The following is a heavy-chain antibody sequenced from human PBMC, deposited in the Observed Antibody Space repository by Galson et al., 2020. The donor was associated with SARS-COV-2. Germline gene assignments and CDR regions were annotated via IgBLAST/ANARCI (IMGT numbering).Heavy chain of an antibody. CDR1: GFTFDDYA. CDR2: ISWNSGSI. Sequence: QLGESLKISCAASGFTFDDYAMHWVRQAPGKGLEWVSGISWNSGSIGYADSVKGRFTISRDNAKNSLYLQMNSLRAEDTALYYCAKIRDDSFDYWGQGTLVTVSS. D-gene: IGHD3-3*01. J-gene: IGHJ4*02. V-gene: IGHV3-9*01. CDR3: AKIRDDSFDY.